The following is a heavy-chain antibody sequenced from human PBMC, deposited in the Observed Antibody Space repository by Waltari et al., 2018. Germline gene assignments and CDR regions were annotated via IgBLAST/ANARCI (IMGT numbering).Heavy chain of an antibody. J-gene: IGHJ4*02. D-gene: IGHD4-17*01. CDR2: ISSSGSTI. CDR3: AGAQGDYAFDY. Sequence: EVQLVESGGGLVQPGGSLRLSCVASGFTFRSYEMNWVRQAPGKGLEWVSYISSSGSTIYYADSVKGRFTISRDNAKNSLYLQMNSLRGEDTAVYYCAGAQGDYAFDYWGQGTLVTVSS. CDR1: GFTFRSYE. V-gene: IGHV3-48*03.